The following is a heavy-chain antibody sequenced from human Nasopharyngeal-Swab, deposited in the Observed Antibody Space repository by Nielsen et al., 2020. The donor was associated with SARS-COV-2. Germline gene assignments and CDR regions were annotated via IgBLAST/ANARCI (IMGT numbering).Heavy chain of an antibody. CDR1: GFTFSSYA. V-gene: IGHV3-30*04. Sequence: GGSLRLSCAASGFTFSSYAMNWVRQAPGKGLEWVAVIAYDGSNKYYADSVKGRFTISRDNSKNTLYLQMNSLRAEDTAVYYCARPYSGSYYGAFDIWGQGTMVTVSS. CDR3: ARPYSGSYYGAFDI. D-gene: IGHD1-26*01. CDR2: IAYDGSNK. J-gene: IGHJ3*02.